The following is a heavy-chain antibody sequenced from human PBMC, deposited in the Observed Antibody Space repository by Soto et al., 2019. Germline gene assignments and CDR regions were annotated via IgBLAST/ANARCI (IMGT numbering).Heavy chain of an antibody. CDR1: GYTFTSYD. D-gene: IGHD3-3*01. V-gene: IGHV1-8*01. CDR3: ARGRYNDFWSGYYPYYYYYMDV. J-gene: IGHJ6*03. Sequence: GASVKVSCKASGYTFTSYDINWVRQATGQGLEWMGWMNPNSGNTGYAQKFQGRVTMTRNTSISTAYMKLSSLRSEDTAVYYCARGRYNDFWSGYYPYYYYYMDVWGKGTTVTVSS. CDR2: MNPNSGNT.